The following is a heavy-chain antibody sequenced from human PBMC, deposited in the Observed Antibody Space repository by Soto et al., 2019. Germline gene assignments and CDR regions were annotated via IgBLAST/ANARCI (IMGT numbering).Heavy chain of an antibody. CDR3: AVRTYPLQQLVRYYYYYGMDV. D-gene: IGHD6-6*01. J-gene: IGHJ6*02. Sequence: QVQLVQSGAEVKKPGSSVKVSCKASGGTFSSYAISWVRQAPGQGLEWMGGIIPICGTENYAQKFQGRVTITANESTSTAYLALSSLSSADTAVYYCAVRTYPLQQLVRYYYYYGMDVWGLGTTVTASS. V-gene: IGHV1-69*01. CDR1: GGTFSSYA. CDR2: IIPICGTE.